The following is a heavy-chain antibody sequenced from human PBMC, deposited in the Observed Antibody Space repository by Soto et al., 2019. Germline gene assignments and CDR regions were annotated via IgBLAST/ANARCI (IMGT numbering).Heavy chain of an antibody. V-gene: IGHV1-18*03. J-gene: IGHJ2*01. Sequence: QVQLVQSGAEVKKPGASVKVSCKASGYTFTNYGISWVRQAPGQGLEWMGWISTFSGNTNYAQKLQGRVTMTTDTSTSTAYMELTSLRSDDMAVYFCARDYGSGTNPWHFDLWGRGTLVTVSS. CDR3: ARDYGSGTNPWHFDL. D-gene: IGHD3-10*01. CDR1: GYTFTNYG. CDR2: ISTFSGNT.